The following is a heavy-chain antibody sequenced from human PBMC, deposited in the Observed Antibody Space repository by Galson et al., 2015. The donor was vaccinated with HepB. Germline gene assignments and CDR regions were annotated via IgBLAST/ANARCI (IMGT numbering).Heavy chain of an antibody. CDR1: GFTFSSYA. J-gene: IGHJ4*02. V-gene: IGHV3-23*01. Sequence: SLRLSCAASGFTFSSYAMTWVRQAPGKGLEWVSGISGSGGSTYYADSVKGRFTISRDNSKNTRYLQMNSLRAEDTAVYYCARGPMPAASFDYWGQGTLVTVSS. CDR3: ARGPMPAASFDY. D-gene: IGHD2-2*01. CDR2: ISGSGGST.